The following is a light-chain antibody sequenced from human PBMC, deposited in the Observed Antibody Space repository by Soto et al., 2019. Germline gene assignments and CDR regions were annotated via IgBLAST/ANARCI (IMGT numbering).Light chain of an antibody. CDR3: CSYTTSSAPYV. J-gene: IGLJ1*01. Sequence: QSALTQPASVSGSPGQSITISCTGTSTDVGNYNLVSWYQQYPGKPPKLIIYQGTKRPSGVSARFSASKSGNTASLTISGLQAEDEADYHCCSYTTSSAPYVFGTGTKVTVL. CDR1: STDVGNYNL. CDR2: QGT. V-gene: IGLV2-14*02.